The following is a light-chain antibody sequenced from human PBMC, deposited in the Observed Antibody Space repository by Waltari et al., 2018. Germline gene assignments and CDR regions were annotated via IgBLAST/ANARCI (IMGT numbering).Light chain of an antibody. J-gene: IGKJ4*01. CDR2: AAS. CDR1: QRINSF. V-gene: IGKV1-39*01. CDR3: QQSYSTPLT. Sequence: DIQMTQSPSSLSASVGDRVTITCRASQRINSFLNWYQQKPGKAPKLLIYAASSLQSGVPSRFSGSGAGTDFTLTISSLQPEDFAAYYCQQSYSTPLTFGGGTKVEIK.